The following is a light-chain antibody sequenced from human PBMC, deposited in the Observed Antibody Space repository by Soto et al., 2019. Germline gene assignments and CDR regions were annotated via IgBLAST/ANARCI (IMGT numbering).Light chain of an antibody. CDR3: QQYGDWPLT. J-gene: IGKJ4*01. CDR1: QSVGNN. V-gene: IGKV3-15*01. Sequence: EIVLTQSPATLSVSPGERATLSCRASQSVGNNFAWYQQKPGQAPRLLIFATSTRATGVPARFSGSGSGPEFTLTISSLQSEDFAVYYCQQYGDWPLTFGGGAKVEIE. CDR2: ATS.